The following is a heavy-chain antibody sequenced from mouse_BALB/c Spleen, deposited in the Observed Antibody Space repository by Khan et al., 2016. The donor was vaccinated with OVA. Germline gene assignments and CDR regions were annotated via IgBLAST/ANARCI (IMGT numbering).Heavy chain of an antibody. CDR2: IYPGSDST. J-gene: IGHJ3*01. V-gene: IGHV1-77*01. D-gene: IGHD4-1*01. CDR1: GYTFTDYV. Sequence: QVQLQQSGPELVKPGASVKMSCKASGYTFTDYVMNWVKQRNGQGLEWIGQIYPGSDSTYYNEKFKGKATLTADRSSSTASMQLSNLTSEDSAVYVCARAGWDVFAYWGQGTLVTVSA. CDR3: ARAGWDVFAY.